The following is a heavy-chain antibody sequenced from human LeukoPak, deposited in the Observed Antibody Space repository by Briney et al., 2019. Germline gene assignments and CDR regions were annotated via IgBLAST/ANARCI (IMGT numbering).Heavy chain of an antibody. V-gene: IGHV3-23*01. CDR2: ISGSGGST. CDR3: AKGLRLLEWSYGIDV. D-gene: IGHD3-3*01. CDR1: GFTFSSYA. Sequence: GGSLRLSCAASGFTFSSYAMNWVRQAPGKGLEWVSVISGSGGSTYYADSVKGRFTISRDNSKNTLYLQMNSLRAEDTAVYYCAKGLRLLEWSYGIDVWGQGTTVTVSS. J-gene: IGHJ6*02.